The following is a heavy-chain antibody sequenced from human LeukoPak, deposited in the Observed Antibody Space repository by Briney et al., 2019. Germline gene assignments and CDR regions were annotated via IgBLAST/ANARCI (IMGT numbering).Heavy chain of an antibody. CDR3: ARGVNLLLKPFDY. CDR1: GGSISSYY. D-gene: IGHD2-15*01. CDR2: IYYTGST. Sequence: SETLSLTCTVSGGSISSYYWSWIRQPPGKGLEWIGYIYYTGSTNYNPSLKSRVTISVDTSKNQFSPKLSSVTAADTAVYYCARGVNLLLKPFDYWGQGTLVTVSS. V-gene: IGHV4-59*08. J-gene: IGHJ4*02.